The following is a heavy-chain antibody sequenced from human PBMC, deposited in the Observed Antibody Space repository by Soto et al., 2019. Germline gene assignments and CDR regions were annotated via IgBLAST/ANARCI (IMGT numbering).Heavy chain of an antibody. CDR3: ARDALSRDSI. CDR2: ISYSGST. V-gene: IGHV4-31*03. CDR1: GGTISSGGYY. Sequence: PSETLSLTSTVSGGTISSGGYYWSWIRQHPGKGLEWIGYISYSGSTYYNPSLESRVTISVDTSKNQFSLKLSSVTAADTAVYYCARDALSRDSIWGQGTLVTVSS. D-gene: IGHD3-22*01. J-gene: IGHJ4*02.